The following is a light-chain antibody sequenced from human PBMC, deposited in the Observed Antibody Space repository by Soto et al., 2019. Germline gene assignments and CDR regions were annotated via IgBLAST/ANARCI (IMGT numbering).Light chain of an antibody. J-gene: IGKJ4*01. Sequence: DIQVTQNPSSLSASLGERVSITCRASRDISNDLAWYQQKPVQVPRLLISGASILHSVVPSRFRGSGYGTHFTIPITSVQPEDIATYFCQQYDTVTLTVGGGTKV. CDR2: GAS. V-gene: IGKV1-27*01. CDR1: RDISND. CDR3: QQYDTVTLT.